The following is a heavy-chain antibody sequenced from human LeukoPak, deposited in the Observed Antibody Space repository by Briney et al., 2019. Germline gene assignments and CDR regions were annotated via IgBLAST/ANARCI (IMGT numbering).Heavy chain of an antibody. CDR2: TYYRSEWYS. D-gene: IGHD3-3*02. Sequence: SQTLSLTCAISGDSVSSNSASWTWIRQSPSRGLEWLGRTYYRSEWYSDYAVSVRSRITINSDTSNNQFSLHLNSVTPEDTAVYYCARGTSRTFNYRGQGTLVTVSS. CDR1: GDSVSSNSAS. V-gene: IGHV6-1*01. CDR3: ARGTSRTFNY. J-gene: IGHJ4*02.